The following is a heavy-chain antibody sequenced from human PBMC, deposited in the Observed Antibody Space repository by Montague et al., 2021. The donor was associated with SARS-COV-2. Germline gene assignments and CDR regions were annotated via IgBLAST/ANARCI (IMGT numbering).Heavy chain of an antibody. CDR2: IYYSGCT. CDR3: ARRPYYYDSSGQFDP. D-gene: IGHD3-22*01. Sequence: SETLSLTCTVSGGSISSSTYYWGWIRQPPGKGLEWIASIYYSGCTYFNPSLKSRVAISIDTSKNQFSLKLSSVTAADTAVYYCARRPYYYDSSGQFDPWGQGVLVTVSS. CDR1: GGSISSSTYY. J-gene: IGHJ5*02. V-gene: IGHV4-39*07.